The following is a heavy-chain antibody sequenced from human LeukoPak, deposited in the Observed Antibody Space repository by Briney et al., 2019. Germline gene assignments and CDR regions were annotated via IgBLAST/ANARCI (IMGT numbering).Heavy chain of an antibody. Sequence: GGSLTLSCAASGFTFSSYNMNWVRQAPGKGLEWVSSISSSSKYIYYADSVKGRFTISRDNAKNSLYLQMNSLRAEDTAVYYCAREGENGDYASHFQHWGQGTLVTVSS. V-gene: IGHV3-21*01. CDR1: GFTFSSYN. J-gene: IGHJ1*01. CDR3: AREGENGDYASHFQH. CDR2: ISSSSKYI. D-gene: IGHD4-17*01.